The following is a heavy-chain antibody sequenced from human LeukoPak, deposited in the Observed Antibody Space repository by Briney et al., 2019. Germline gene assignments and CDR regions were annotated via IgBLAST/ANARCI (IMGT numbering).Heavy chain of an antibody. J-gene: IGHJ2*01. CDR2: ISFDGSDK. D-gene: IGHD3-10*01. V-gene: IGHV3-30*18. Sequence: GGSLRLSCAASGFTFSNYAMTWVRQAPGKGLEWVAVISFDGSDKYYADSVKGRFTISRDNSKNTLCLQMNSLRAEDTAVYYCAKDSAYWYFDLWGRGTLVTVSS. CDR1: GFTFSNYA. CDR3: AKDSAYWYFDL.